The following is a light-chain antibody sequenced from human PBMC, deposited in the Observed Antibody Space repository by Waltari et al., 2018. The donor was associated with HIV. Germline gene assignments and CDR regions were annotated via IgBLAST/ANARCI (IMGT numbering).Light chain of an antibody. CDR2: GAS. J-gene: IGKJ1*01. Sequence: DIQLTQSPSSLSASVGDRVTITCRASQSVSGYLNWYQQKPGKAPSLLIDGASSLQSGVPSRCSGSGSGTYFNLTISSLQPEDFATYYCQQCYSTPRTFGQGTTVEI. CDR1: QSVSGY. V-gene: IGKV1-39*01. CDR3: QQCYSTPRT.